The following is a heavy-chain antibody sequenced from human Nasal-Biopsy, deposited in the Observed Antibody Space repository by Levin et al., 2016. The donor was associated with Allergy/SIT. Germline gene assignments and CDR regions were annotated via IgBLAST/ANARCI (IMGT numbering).Heavy chain of an antibody. V-gene: IGHV4-59*01. D-gene: IGHD3-9*01. Sequence: SETLSLTCTVSGDFISYDYWSWIRQPPGKGLEWIGHIYSSGTTNYNPSLKSRVTMSVGTFSNQFSLKLSSVTAADAAVYYCARHSPSFEGSFDSWGHGTQVTVSS. CDR3: ARHSPSFEGSFDS. J-gene: IGHJ4*01. CDR2: IYSSGTT. CDR1: GDFISYDY.